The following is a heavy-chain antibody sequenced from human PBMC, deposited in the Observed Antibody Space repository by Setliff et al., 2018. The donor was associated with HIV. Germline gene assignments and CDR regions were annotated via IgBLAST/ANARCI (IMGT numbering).Heavy chain of an antibody. V-gene: IGHV3-23*01. Sequence: GSLRLSCAASGFTFNTYAMNWVRQAPGKGLEWVAVISGSGNRTYYADSVKGRLNISRDNSEKVLYMQMNSLRAEDMALYYCAKDLQWLPRGHMDVWGKGTTVTVSS. CDR3: AKDLQWLPRGHMDV. D-gene: IGHD6-19*01. J-gene: IGHJ6*03. CDR2: ISGSGNRT. CDR1: GFTFNTYA.